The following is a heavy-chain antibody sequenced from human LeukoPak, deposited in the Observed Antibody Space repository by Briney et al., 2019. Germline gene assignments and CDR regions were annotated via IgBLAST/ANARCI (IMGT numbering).Heavy chain of an antibody. CDR2: IYTSGST. J-gene: IGHJ1*01. V-gene: IGHV4-61*02. CDR1: GGSISSGSYY. D-gene: IGHD3-22*01. Sequence: PSETLSLTCTVSGGSISSGSYYWSWIRQPAGKGLEWIGRIYTSGSTNYNPSPKSRVTISVDTSKNQFSLKLSSVTAADTAVYYCARESMIAGSQHWGQGTLVTVSS. CDR3: ARESMIAGSQH.